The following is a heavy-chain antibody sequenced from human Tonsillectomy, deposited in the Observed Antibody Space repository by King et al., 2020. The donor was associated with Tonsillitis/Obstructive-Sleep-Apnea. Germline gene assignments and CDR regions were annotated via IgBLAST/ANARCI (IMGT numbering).Heavy chain of an antibody. CDR1: GGTFSSYA. J-gene: IGHJ2*01. CDR3: ARDVGPTSPWYFDL. CDR2: IIPIFGTA. V-gene: IGHV1-69*01. Sequence: QLVQSGAEVKKPGSSVKVSCKASGGTFSSYAISWVRQAPGQGLEWMGGIIPIFGTANYAQKFQGRVTITADESTSTAYMELSSLRSEATAVYYCARDVGPTSPWYFDLWGRGPLVTVSS. D-gene: IGHD3/OR15-3a*01.